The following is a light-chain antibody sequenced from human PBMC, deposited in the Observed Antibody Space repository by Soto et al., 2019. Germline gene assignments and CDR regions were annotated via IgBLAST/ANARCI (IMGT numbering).Light chain of an antibody. V-gene: IGKV1-9*01. CDR1: QGISNF. J-gene: IGKJ4*01. Sequence: IKLTQSQSCLSASVVNRVTIXWRASQGISNFLAWYQQKPWKATKLLIYAASTLQSGVPSRFSGSGSGTDVTLTISSLQPEDFATYYCQQLESYPSTFGGGTKVDIK. CDR2: AAS. CDR3: QQLESYPST.